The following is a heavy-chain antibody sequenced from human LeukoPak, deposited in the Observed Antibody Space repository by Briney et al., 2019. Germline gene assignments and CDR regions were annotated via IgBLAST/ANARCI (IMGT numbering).Heavy chain of an antibody. CDR2: INPNSGGT. J-gene: IGHJ4*02. D-gene: IGHD2-2*01. CDR3: ARDTSSSPGY. V-gene: IGHV1-2*02. CDR1: GYTFTGYY. Sequence: ASVTVSCKASGYTFTGYYLHWVRQAPGQGLEWMGWINPNSGGTNYAQKFQGRVTMTRDTSISTAYMELTRLRSDDTAIYYCARDTSSSPGYWGQGTLVTVSS.